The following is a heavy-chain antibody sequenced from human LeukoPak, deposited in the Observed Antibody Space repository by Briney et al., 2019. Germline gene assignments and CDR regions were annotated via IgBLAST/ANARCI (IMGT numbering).Heavy chain of an antibody. CDR2: ISYDGSNK. V-gene: IGHV3-30-3*01. CDR3: ARDAGRYFDWLGY. D-gene: IGHD3-9*01. J-gene: IGHJ4*02. Sequence: GGSLRLSCAASGFTFSSYAMHWVRQAPGKGLEWVAVISYDGSNKYYADSVKGRFTISRDNSKNTLYLQMNSLRAEDTAAYYCARDAGRYFDWLGYWGQGTLVTVSS. CDR1: GFTFSSYA.